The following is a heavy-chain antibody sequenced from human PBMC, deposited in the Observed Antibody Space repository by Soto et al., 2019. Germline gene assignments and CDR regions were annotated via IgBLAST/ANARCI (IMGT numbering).Heavy chain of an antibody. D-gene: IGHD2-2*01. Sequence: ASVKVSCKASGYTFTSYGISWVRQAPGQGLELMGWISAYNGNTNYARKLQGRVTMTTDTSTSTAYMELRSLRSDDTAVYYCARVGGYCSSTSCYADWGQGTLVTVSS. CDR1: GYTFTSYG. V-gene: IGHV1-18*01. CDR3: ARVGGYCSSTSCYAD. CDR2: ISAYNGNT. J-gene: IGHJ4*02.